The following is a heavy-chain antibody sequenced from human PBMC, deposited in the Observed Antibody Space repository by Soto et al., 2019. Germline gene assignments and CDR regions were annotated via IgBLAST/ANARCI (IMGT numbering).Heavy chain of an antibody. CDR1: GGSISSSSYY. V-gene: IGHV4-39*01. CDR2: IYYSGST. J-gene: IGHJ4*02. CDR3: ARHYPFGSGSYSPYYFDS. Sequence: SLTCTVSGGSISSSSYYWAWIRQPPGKGLEWIGNIYYSGSTYYNSSLESRVTISVDTSKNQFSLKLSSVTAADTAVYYRARHYPFGSGSYSPYYFDSWGQGTLVTVSS. D-gene: IGHD3-10*01.